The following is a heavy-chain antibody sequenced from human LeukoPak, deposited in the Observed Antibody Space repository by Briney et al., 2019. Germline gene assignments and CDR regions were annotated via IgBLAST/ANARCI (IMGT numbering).Heavy chain of an antibody. D-gene: IGHD6-13*01. J-gene: IGHJ6*02. CDR3: ARGQPPSYYDMDV. CDR2: IWSDGSSK. V-gene: IGHV3-33*01. Sequence: PGGSLRLSCAASGFTFSSYGMHWVRQAPGKGLEWVAVIWSDGSSKHYADSVKGRFTISRDNSKYTLYLQMSSLRAEDTALYYCARGQPPSYYDMDVWGQGTTVTVSS. CDR1: GFTFSSYG.